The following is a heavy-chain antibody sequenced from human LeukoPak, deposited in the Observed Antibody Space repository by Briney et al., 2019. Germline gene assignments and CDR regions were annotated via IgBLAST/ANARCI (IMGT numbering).Heavy chain of an antibody. CDR1: GGSISTYY. CDR3: ARGPSSGFNWFDP. J-gene: IGHJ5*02. D-gene: IGHD6-19*01. Sequence: PSETXSXXCTVSGGSISTYYWSWIRQPPGKGXEWIGYIYYSGSTNYNPSLKSRVTISVDTSKNQFSLKLSSVTAADTAVYYCARGPSSGFNWFDPWGQGTLVTVSS. CDR2: IYYSGST. V-gene: IGHV4-59*01.